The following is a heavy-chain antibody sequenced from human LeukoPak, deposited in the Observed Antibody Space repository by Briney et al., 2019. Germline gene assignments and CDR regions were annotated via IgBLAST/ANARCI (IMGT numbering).Heavy chain of an antibody. V-gene: IGHV4-59*01. CDR2: IYYSGST. D-gene: IGHD5-12*01. Sequence: KTSETLSLTCTVSGGSISSYYWSWIRQPPGKGLEWIGYIYYSGSTNYNPSLKSRVTISVDTSKNQFSLKLSSVTAADTAVYYCARADIVATMVDYWGQGTLVTVSS. CDR3: ARADIVATMVDY. CDR1: GGSISSYY. J-gene: IGHJ4*02.